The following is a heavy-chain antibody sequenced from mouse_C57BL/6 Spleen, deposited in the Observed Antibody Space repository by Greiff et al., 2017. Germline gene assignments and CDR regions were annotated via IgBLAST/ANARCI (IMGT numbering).Heavy chain of an antibody. CDR3: ARGSRGYRGDY. Sequence: VQLQQSGPGLVKPSQSLSLTCSVTGYSITSGYYWNWIRQFPGNKLEWMGYISYDGSNNYNPSLKNRISITRDTSKNQFFLKLNSVTTEDTATYYCARGSRGYRGDYWGQGTSVTVSS. D-gene: IGHD2-14*01. CDR1: GYSITSGYY. CDR2: ISYDGSN. V-gene: IGHV3-6*01. J-gene: IGHJ4*01.